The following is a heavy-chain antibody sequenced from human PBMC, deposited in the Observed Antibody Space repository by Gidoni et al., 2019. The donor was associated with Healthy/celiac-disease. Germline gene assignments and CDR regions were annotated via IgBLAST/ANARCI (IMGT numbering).Heavy chain of an antibody. CDR3: ARHEYHLYCSGGSCYSGPYFDY. J-gene: IGHJ4*02. CDR2: IYYSGST. Sequence: QLQLQESVPGLVKPSETLSPTCTVSGGSISSSSYSWDWIRQPPGKGLEWIGSIYYSGSTYYNPSLKSRVTIAVDTSKNQFALKRSSGTAAVTAVYYCARHEYHLYCSGGSCYSGPYFDYWGQGTLVTVSS. V-gene: IGHV4-39*01. D-gene: IGHD2-15*01. CDR1: GGSISSSSYS.